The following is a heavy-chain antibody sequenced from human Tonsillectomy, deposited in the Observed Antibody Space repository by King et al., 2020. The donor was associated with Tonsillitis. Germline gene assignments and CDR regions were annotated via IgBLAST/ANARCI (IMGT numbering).Heavy chain of an antibody. CDR3: AKASAILYYFDY. CDR2: ISWNSGSI. Sequence: VQLVESEGGLVQPGRSLRLSCAASGFTFDDYAMHWVRQAPGKGLEWVSGISWNSGSIGYADSVKGRFTISRDNAKNSLYLQMNSLRAKDTALYYCAKASAILYYFDYWGQGTLVTVSS. CDR1: GFTFDDYA. D-gene: IGHD2-8*02. V-gene: IGHV3-9*01. J-gene: IGHJ4*02.